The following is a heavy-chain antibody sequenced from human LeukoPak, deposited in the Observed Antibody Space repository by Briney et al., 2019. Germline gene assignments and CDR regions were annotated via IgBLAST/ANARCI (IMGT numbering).Heavy chain of an antibody. CDR3: ARGGNAARDY. CDR2: INHSGST. D-gene: IGHD6-6*01. CDR1: GGSFSGYY. Sequence: SETLSLTCAVYGGSFSGYYWSWIRQPPGKGLEWIGEINHSGSTNYNPSLKSRVTISVDTSKNQFSLKLSSVTAADTAVYYCARGGNAARDYWGQGTLVTVSS. J-gene: IGHJ4*02. V-gene: IGHV4-34*01.